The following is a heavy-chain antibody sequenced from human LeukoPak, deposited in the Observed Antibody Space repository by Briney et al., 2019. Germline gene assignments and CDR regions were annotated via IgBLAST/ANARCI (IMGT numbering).Heavy chain of an antibody. J-gene: IGHJ6*02. CDR2: IGIVGDT. CDR1: GFTVSEYD. V-gene: IGHV3-13*01. CDR3: LRDYHGMDV. Sequence: GGSLRLSCAASGFTVSEYDMHWVRQATGKGLEWVSAIGIVGDTYYVGSVKGRFTMSRDNASNKVHLQMNSLRDGDTGVHYCLRDYHGMDVWGQGTTVIVSS. D-gene: IGHD3-16*02.